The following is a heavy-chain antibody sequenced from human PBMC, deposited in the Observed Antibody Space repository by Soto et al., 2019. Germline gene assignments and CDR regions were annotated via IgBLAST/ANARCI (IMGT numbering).Heavy chain of an antibody. CDR3: AGDGNHNWFEP. D-gene: IGHD2-15*01. J-gene: IGHJ5*02. V-gene: IGHV4-34*01. CDR1: GGSFSGYY. CDR2: INHSGST. Sequence: QVQLQQWGAGLLKPSETLSLTCAVYGGSFSGYYWSWIRQPPGKGLEWIGEINHSGSTNYNPPLKSQDTISVDTPKNHSAPKLSSLTAADTAVYYSAGDGNHNWFEPGGQVTLVTVSS.